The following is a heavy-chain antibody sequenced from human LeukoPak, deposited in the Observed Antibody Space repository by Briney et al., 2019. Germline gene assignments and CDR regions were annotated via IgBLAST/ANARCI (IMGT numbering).Heavy chain of an antibody. CDR3: ARSNSKLLWFGELTGAFDY. CDR2: IRGSGGST. V-gene: IGHV3-23*01. D-gene: IGHD3-10*01. J-gene: IGHJ4*02. Sequence: GGTLRLSCAASGFTFSSYGMSWVRQAPGKGLEWVSAIRGSGGSTYYADSVKGRFTISRDNAKNSLYLQMNSLRAEDTAVYYCARSNSKLLWFGELTGAFDYWGQGTLVTVSS. CDR1: GFTFSSYG.